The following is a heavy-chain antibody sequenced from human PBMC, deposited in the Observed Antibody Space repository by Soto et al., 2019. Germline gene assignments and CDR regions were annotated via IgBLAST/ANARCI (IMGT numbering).Heavy chain of an antibody. CDR2: MNMDGNRI. V-gene: IGHV3-74*01. CDR3: VRGDGGRYDGHGYLGRH. J-gene: IGHJ4*02. CDR1: GFTFSSYW. D-gene: IGHD3-22*01. Sequence: GGSLRLSCAASGFTFSSYWMHWVRQAPGKGLEWVSRMNMDGNRISDEDSVKGRCTISRDNAKNTFYMEMNSARVEDTAVYYCVRGDGGRYDGHGYLGRHWGQGSLVTVSS.